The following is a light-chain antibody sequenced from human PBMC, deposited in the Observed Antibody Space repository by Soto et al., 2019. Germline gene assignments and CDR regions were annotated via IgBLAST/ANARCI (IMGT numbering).Light chain of an antibody. Sequence: ELVLTQSPGTLSLSPGQRATLSCRASQSVSSSYLAWYQQKPGQAPRLLMFRTSSRATGFPARFSGSGSGTEFNLTISSLQSEDFGVYYCQQYNNWPRATFGGGSKV. J-gene: IGKJ4*01. CDR2: RTS. CDR1: QSVSSS. V-gene: IGKV3-15*01. CDR3: QQYNNWPRAT.